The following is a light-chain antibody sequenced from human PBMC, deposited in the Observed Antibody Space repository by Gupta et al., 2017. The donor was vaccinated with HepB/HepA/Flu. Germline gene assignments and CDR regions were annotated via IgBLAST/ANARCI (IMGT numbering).Light chain of an antibody. V-gene: IGLV1-44*01. Sequence: QSVVTQPPSASGPPGQRVTISCSGSNSNIGHNAVNWYQHVPGSAPKLLIYDTNHRPSGVPDRFSGSKSGTSASLAISGLQPEDEADYYCATWDDSLNGAVFGGGTKLTVL. CDR1: NSNIGHNA. CDR3: ATWDDSLNGAV. J-gene: IGLJ2*01. CDR2: DTN.